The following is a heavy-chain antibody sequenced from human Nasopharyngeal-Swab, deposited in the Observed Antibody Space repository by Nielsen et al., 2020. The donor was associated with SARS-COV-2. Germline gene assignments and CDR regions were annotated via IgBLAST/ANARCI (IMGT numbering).Heavy chain of an antibody. J-gene: IGHJ4*02. CDR3: ARGPYYDSSGYSDY. CDR1: GYVFTGYY. D-gene: IGHD3-22*01. CDR2: INPNSGGT. Sequence: ASVKVSCKASGYVFTGYYLHWVRQAPGQGLEWMGWINPNSGGTNYAQKFQGWATMTRDTSISTAYMELSRLRSDDTAVYYCARGPYYDSSGYSDYWGQGTLVTVSS. V-gene: IGHV1-2*04.